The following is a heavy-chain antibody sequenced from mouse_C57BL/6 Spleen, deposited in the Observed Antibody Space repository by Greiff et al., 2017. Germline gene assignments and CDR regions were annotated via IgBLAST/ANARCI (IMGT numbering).Heavy chain of an antibody. CDR3: ARGVYYYGSRRDYAMDY. Sequence: EVKLVESGGDLVKPGGSLKLSCAASGFTFSSYGMSWVRQTPDKRLEWVATISSGGSYTYYPDSVKGRFTISRDNAKNTLYLQMSSLKAEDTAMYYCARGVYYYGSRRDYAMDYWGQGTSVTGSS. V-gene: IGHV5-6*01. D-gene: IGHD1-1*01. CDR1: GFTFSSYG. J-gene: IGHJ4*01. CDR2: ISSGGSYT.